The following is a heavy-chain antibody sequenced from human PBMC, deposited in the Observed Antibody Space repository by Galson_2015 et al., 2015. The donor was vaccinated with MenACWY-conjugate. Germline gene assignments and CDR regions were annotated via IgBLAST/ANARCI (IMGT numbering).Heavy chain of an antibody. D-gene: IGHD3-10*01. V-gene: IGHV3-48*02. Sequence: SLRLSCAASGFTFSTYTMNWVRQTPGKGLEWVSFISSGSNSIYYADSVKGRFTISRDNAKNSLYLQMDSLRDEDTAVYYCERAGVIDYWGQGTLVPVSS. CDR1: GFTFSTYT. CDR2: ISSGSNSI. J-gene: IGHJ4*02. CDR3: ERAGVIDY.